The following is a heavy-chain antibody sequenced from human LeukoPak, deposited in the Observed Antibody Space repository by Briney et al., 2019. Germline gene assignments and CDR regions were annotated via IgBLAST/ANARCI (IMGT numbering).Heavy chain of an antibody. V-gene: IGHV1-69*13. J-gene: IGHJ4*02. CDR1: GGTFSSYA. Sequence: LWASVKVSCKASGGTFSSYAISWVRQAPGQGLEWMGGIIPIFGTANYAQKSQGRVTITADESTSTAYMELSSLRSEDTAVYYCARTIAAAGALDYWGQGTLVTVSS. CDR2: IIPIFGTA. CDR3: ARTIAAAGALDY. D-gene: IGHD6-25*01.